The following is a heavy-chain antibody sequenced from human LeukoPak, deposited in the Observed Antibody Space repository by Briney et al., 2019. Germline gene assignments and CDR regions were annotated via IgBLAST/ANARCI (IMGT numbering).Heavy chain of an antibody. Sequence: GGSLRLSCVASGFTVSSNYMSWVRQAPGRGLEWVSVIYSGGSTYYADSVKGRFTISRDNSKNTLYLQMNSLRAEDTAVYYCASGSGSYRTPYYYMDVWGTGTTVTVSS. CDR3: ASGSGSYRTPYYYMDV. V-gene: IGHV3-53*01. J-gene: IGHJ6*03. D-gene: IGHD3-10*01. CDR2: IYSGGST. CDR1: GFTVSSNY.